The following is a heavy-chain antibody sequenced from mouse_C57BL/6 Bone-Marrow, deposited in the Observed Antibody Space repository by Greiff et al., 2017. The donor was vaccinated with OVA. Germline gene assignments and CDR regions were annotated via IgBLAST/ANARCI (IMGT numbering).Heavy chain of an antibody. CDR1: GFNIKDYY. CDR3: TTVYYSNSYWYFDV. V-gene: IGHV14-1*01. CDR2: IDPEDGDT. Sequence: EVHLVESGAELVRPGASVKLSCTASGFNIKDYYMHWVKQRPEQGLEWIGGIDPEDGDTEYAPKFQGKATMTADTSSNTAYLQLSSLTSEDTAVYYCTTVYYSNSYWYFDVWGTGTTVTVSS. D-gene: IGHD2-5*01. J-gene: IGHJ1*03.